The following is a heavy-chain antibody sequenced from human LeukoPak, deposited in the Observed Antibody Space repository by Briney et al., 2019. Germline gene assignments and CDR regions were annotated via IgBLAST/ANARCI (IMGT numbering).Heavy chain of an antibody. V-gene: IGHV4-61*01. D-gene: IGHD6-13*01. J-gene: IGHJ5*02. CDR2: IYYSGST. Sequence: SETLSLTCTVSGGSVSSGSYYWSWIRQPPGKGLEWIGYIYYSGSTNYNPSLKSRVTISVDTSKNQFSLKLSSVTAADTAVYYCARGDGYSSSWANWFDPWGQGTLVTVSS. CDR3: ARGDGYSSSWANWFDP. CDR1: GGSVSSGSYY.